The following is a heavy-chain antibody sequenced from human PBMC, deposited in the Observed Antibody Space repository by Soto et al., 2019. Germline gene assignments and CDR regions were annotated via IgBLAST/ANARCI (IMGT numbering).Heavy chain of an antibody. Sequence: PGGSLRLSCAASGFTFCTYWMHWVRQAPGKGLVWVSRINSDGSITTYADSVKGRFTISRDNAKNTLYLQVNGLRAEDTAVYYCSQHKDAFNIWGQGTMVTVSS. V-gene: IGHV3-74*01. D-gene: IGHD6-13*01. CDR2: INSDGSIT. CDR3: SQHKDAFNI. CDR1: GFTFCTYW. J-gene: IGHJ3*02.